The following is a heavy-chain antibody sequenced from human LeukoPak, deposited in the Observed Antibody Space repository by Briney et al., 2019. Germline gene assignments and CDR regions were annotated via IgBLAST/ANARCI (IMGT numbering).Heavy chain of an antibody. J-gene: IGHJ4*02. V-gene: IGHV3-7*01. CDR2: MNQDGSEK. CDR1: GFTFSNYW. CDR3: VRGGGSSGYDLDF. Sequence: PGGSLRLSCAASGFTFSNYWMAWVRQAPGKGLQWVANMNQDGSEKYYVDSVKGRFTISRDNAKNSLYLQMNSLTAEDTAIYYCVRGGGSSGYDLDFWGQGTLVTVSS. D-gene: IGHD5-12*01.